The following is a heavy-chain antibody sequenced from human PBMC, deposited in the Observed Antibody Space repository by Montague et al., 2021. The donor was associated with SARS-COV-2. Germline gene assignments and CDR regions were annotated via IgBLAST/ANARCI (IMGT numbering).Heavy chain of an antibody. Sequence: SETLSLTCTVSGCSLSSSCYCCGLLRQPPGNGPGLVGGFLYSGSTYYHSSLKRRVTISVDTTKHQSSLKLSSVTAADTAVYYCARAQHQLAFDYWGQGTLVTVSS. CDR3: ARAQHQLAFDY. CDR2: FLYSGST. D-gene: IGHD6-13*01. V-gene: IGHV4-39*01. J-gene: IGHJ4*02. CDR1: GCSLSSSCYC.